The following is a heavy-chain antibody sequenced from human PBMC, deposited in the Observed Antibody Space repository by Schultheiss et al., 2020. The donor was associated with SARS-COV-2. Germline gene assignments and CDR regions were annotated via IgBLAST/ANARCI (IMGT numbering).Heavy chain of an antibody. J-gene: IGHJ4*02. Sequence: ASVKVSCKASGGTFSSYAISWVRQAPGQGLEWMGRINPNSGGTNYAQKFQGRVTMTRDTSISTAYMELSRLRSDDTAVYYCARDPITMIAERDPPFDYWGQGTLVTVSS. CDR1: GGTFSSYA. CDR3: ARDPITMIAERDPPFDY. CDR2: INPNSGGT. V-gene: IGHV1-2*02. D-gene: IGHD3-22*01.